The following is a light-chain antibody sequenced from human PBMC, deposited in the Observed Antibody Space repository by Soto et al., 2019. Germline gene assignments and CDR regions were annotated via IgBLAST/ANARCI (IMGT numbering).Light chain of an antibody. CDR2: SNS. Sequence: QSVLAQPPSTSGTPGQRVIISCSGGSSNIGTNTVNWYQQLPGMAPKALIYSNSLRPSGVPDRFSGSKSGTPASLAIRGLQSADEADPLCAEWDDRLKNYIFGTGTKVTVL. J-gene: IGLJ1*01. CDR1: SSNIGTNT. CDR3: AEWDDRLKNYI. V-gene: IGLV1-44*01.